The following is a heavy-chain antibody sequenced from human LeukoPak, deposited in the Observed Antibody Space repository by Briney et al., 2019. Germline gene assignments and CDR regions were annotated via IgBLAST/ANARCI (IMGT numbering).Heavy chain of an antibody. V-gene: IGHV4-34*01. CDR1: GGSFSGYY. Sequence: SETLSLTCAVYGGSFSGYYWSWIRQPPGKGLEWIGEINHSGSTNYNPSLKSRVTISVDTSKNQFSLKLNSVTAADTAVYYCARGEAARRYYYYYGMDVWGQGTTVTVSS. J-gene: IGHJ6*02. D-gene: IGHD6-6*01. CDR3: ARGEAARRYYYYYGMDV. CDR2: INHSGST.